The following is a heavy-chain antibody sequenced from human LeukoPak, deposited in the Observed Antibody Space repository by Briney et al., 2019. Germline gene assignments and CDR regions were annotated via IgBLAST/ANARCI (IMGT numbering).Heavy chain of an antibody. Sequence: PGGSLRLSCAASGFTFSSYEMNWVRQAPGKGLEWVAVISYDGSNKYYADSVKGRFTISRDNSKNTLYLQMNSLRAEDTAVYYCARGESLVTTIDYWGQGTLVTVSS. J-gene: IGHJ4*02. CDR2: ISYDGSNK. CDR3: ARGESLVTTIDY. V-gene: IGHV3-30-3*01. D-gene: IGHD5-12*01. CDR1: GFTFSSYE.